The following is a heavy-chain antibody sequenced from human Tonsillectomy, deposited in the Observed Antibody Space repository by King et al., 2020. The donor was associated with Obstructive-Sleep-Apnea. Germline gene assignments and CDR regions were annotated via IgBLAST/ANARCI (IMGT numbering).Heavy chain of an antibody. D-gene: IGHD5-12*01. CDR1: GFTFSSYG. CDR3: AKDRGYSGYEVVYYYYYGMDV. J-gene: IGHJ6*02. V-gene: IGHV3-30*18. CDR2: ISYDGSNK. Sequence: VQLVESGGGVVRPGRSLRLSCAASGFTFSSYGMHWVRQAPGKGLEWVAVISYDGSNKYYADSVKGRFTISRDNSKNTLYLQMNSLRAEDTAVYYCAKDRGYSGYEVVYYYYYGMDVWGQGTTVTVSS.